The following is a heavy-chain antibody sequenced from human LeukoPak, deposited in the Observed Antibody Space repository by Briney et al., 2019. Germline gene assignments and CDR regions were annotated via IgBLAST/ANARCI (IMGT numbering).Heavy chain of an antibody. V-gene: IGHV3-7*01. J-gene: IGHJ4*02. Sequence: GGSLRLSCAASGFIFRSHWMSWVRQAPGRGLEWVAHIKQDGNEKHYVDSVEGRFTLSREDAQNSLYLQMNSLRVDDTAVYYCARGPNYGDRVDYFDYWGQGTLVTVSS. CDR3: ARGPNYGDRVDYFDY. CDR1: GFIFRSHW. D-gene: IGHD4-17*01. CDR2: IKQDGNEK.